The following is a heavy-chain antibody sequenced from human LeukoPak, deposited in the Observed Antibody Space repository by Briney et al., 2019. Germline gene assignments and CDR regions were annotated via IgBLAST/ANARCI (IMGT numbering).Heavy chain of an antibody. CDR2: ISSSSSTI. V-gene: IGHV3-48*04. D-gene: IGHD3-10*01. CDR1: GFTFSSYA. CDR3: ARDSYGSGSYYRIDY. Sequence: GGSLRLSCAASGFTFSSYAMSWVRQAPGKGLEWVSAISSSSSTIYYADSVKGRFTISRDNAKNSLYLQMNSLRAEDTAVYYCARDSYGSGSYYRIDYWGQGTLVTVSS. J-gene: IGHJ4*02.